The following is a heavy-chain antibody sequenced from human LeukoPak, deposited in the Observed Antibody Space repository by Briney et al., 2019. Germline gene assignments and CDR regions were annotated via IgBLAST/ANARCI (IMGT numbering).Heavy chain of an antibody. CDR1: GVSISSSSYY. V-gene: IGHV4-39*07. J-gene: IGHJ4*02. D-gene: IGHD2-21*01. CDR3: ARLDWRDFDY. Sequence: SETLSLTCTVSGVSISSSSYYWGWIRQPPGKGLEWIGSIYYSGSTYYNPSLKSRVTISVDTSKNQFSLKLSSVTAADTAVYYCARLDWRDFDYWGQGTLVTVSS. CDR2: IYYSGST.